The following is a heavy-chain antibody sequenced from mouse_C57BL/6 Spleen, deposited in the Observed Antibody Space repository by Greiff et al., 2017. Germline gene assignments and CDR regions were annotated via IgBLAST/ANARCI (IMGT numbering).Heavy chain of an antibody. Sequence: QVQLQQSGPGLVQPSQSLSITCTVSGFSLTSYGVHWVRQSPGKGLEWLGVIWSGGSTDYNAAFISRLSISKDNSKSQVFFKMNSLQADDTAIYYCARGSYWYFDVWGTGNTVTVSS. D-gene: IGHD6-1*01. CDR2: IWSGGST. J-gene: IGHJ1*03. CDR1: GFSLTSYG. V-gene: IGHV2-2*01. CDR3: ARGSYWYFDV.